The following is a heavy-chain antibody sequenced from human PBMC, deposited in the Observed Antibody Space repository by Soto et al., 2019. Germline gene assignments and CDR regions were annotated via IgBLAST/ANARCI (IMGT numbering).Heavy chain of an antibody. CDR2: IYYSGDT. CDR1: GGSISSSSYY. V-gene: IGHV4-39*01. D-gene: IGHD3-10*01. Sequence: PSETLFLTCTVSGGSISSSSYYWGWIRQPPGKGLEWIGSIYYSGDTNYNPSLKSRVIISVDTSKNQFSLKLSSVTAADTAVYYCARLWFGGWGYYGMDVWGQGTTVTVSS. J-gene: IGHJ6*02. CDR3: ARLWFGGWGYYGMDV.